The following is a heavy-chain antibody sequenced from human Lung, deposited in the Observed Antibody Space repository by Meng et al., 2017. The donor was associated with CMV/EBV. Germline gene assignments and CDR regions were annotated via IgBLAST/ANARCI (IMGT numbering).Heavy chain of an antibody. Sequence: QITLKVSGPSLVKPPQTLTLTCTFSGFSLSTSGVGVGWIRPPPGKALECLAIIYGDDEKRYSPSLESRLTVTKDTSKNQVVLTMSNMVPVDTATYYCARAAARPSDWFDPWGQGTLVTVSS. CDR1: GFSLSTSGVG. V-gene: IGHV2-5*02. CDR3: ARAAARPSDWFDP. D-gene: IGHD6-6*01. CDR2: IYGDDEK. J-gene: IGHJ5*02.